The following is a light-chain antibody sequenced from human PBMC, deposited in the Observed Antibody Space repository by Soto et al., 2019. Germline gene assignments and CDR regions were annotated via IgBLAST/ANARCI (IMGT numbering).Light chain of an antibody. CDR3: CSYAGSSYV. CDR2: DVS. CDR1: SSDVGGYNY. V-gene: IGLV2-11*01. J-gene: IGLJ1*01. Sequence: QSVLTQPRAGSGSPGQSVTISCTGTSSDVGGYNYVSWYQQHPGKAPKLMIYDVSKRPSGVPDRFSGSKSGSTASLTISGLQAEDEADYYCCSYAGSSYVFGTGTQVTVL.